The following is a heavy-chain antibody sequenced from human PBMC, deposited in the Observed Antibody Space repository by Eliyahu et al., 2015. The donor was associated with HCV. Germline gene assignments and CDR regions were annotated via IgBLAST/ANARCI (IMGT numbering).Heavy chain of an antibody. CDR1: GFTFTNGW. J-gene: IGHJ5*02. CDR3: VTGGTQSGGWYGVS. CDR2: SKSKTDGGTT. V-gene: IGHV3-15*01. Sequence: EVQLVESGGGLVKPGGSLRLSCLGSGFTFTNGWMSWVRQAPGKGLEWVGRSKSKTDGGTTDYAAPVKGRFSISRDDSKNTLYLQMNTLNTEDTAVYYCVTGGTQSGGWYGVSWGQGTLVTVSS. D-gene: IGHD6-19*01.